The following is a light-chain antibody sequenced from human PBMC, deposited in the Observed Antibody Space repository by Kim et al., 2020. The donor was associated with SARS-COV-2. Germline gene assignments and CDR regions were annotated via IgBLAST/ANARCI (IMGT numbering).Light chain of an antibody. J-gene: IGKJ3*01. Sequence: SPGERATLSCRASQSVSNSYLAWYQQKPGQAPRLLIYGASSRATGIPDRFSGSGSGTDFTLTISRLEPEDFAVYYCQQYGSSPLTFGPGTKVDIK. CDR3: QQYGSSPLT. CDR2: GAS. CDR1: QSVSNSY. V-gene: IGKV3-20*01.